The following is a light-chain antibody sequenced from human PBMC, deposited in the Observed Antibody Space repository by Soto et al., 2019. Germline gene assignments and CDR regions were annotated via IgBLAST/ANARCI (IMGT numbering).Light chain of an antibody. Sequence: EIVLTQSPATLSLSPGERATLSCRASQSINSQLAWYQQKPGQAPRLLIYGASTRATGIPARFSGSGSGTEFTLTISSLQSEDFAVYYCQQYNNWPPITFGQGTRLEIK. CDR2: GAS. CDR3: QQYNNWPPIT. V-gene: IGKV3-15*01. CDR1: QSINSQ. J-gene: IGKJ5*01.